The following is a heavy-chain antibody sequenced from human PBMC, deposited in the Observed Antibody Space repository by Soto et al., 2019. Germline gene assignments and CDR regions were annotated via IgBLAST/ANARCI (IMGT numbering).Heavy chain of an antibody. J-gene: IGHJ6*04. CDR2: MNPNSGNT. D-gene: IGHD2-8*02. V-gene: IGHV1-8*01. Sequence: ASVKVSCKASGYTFTSYDINWVRQATGQGLEWMGWMNPNSGNTGYAQKFQGRVTMTRNTSISTAYMELSSLRSEDTAVYYCATLTVVYGAYYYYYYGMDVWGKGTTVTVSS. CDR3: ATLTVVYGAYYYYYYGMDV. CDR1: GYTFTSYD.